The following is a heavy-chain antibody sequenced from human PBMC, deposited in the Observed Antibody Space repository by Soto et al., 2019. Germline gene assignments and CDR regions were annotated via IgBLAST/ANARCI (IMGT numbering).Heavy chain of an antibody. CDR1: GYTFTGYY. D-gene: IGHD3-22*01. CDR3: ARDKTSYDSPLDP. Sequence: ASLKVSCKASGYTFTGYYMHCVRQAPGQGLEWMGWINPNSGGTNYAQKFQGRVTMTRDTSISTAYMELSRLRSDDTAVYYCARDKTSYDSPLDPWGQGTLVTVSS. J-gene: IGHJ5*02. V-gene: IGHV1-2*02. CDR2: INPNSGGT.